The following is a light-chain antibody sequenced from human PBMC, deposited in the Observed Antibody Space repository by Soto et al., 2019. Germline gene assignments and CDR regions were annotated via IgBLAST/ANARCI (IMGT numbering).Light chain of an antibody. CDR2: GAS. CDR3: QQYNNWPPIT. J-gene: IGKJ5*01. CDR1: QSVSSSY. Sequence: EIVLTQSPGTLSLSPGERATLSCRAIQSVSSSYLAWYQQKPGQAPRLLIYGASSRATGIPDRFSGSGSGTEFTLTISSLQSEDFAVYYCQQYNNWPPITFGQGRRLEVK. V-gene: IGKV3-20*01.